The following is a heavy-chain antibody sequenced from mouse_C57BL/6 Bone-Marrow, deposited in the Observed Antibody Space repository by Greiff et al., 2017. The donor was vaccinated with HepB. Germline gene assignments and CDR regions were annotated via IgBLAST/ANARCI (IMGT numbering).Heavy chain of an antibody. V-gene: IGHV8-8*01. D-gene: IGHD2-4*01. CDR3: ARIVGDYGAWFAY. CDR1: GFSLSTFGMG. Sequence: QVQLQQSGPGILQPSQTLSLTCSFSGFSLSTFGMGVGWIRQPSGKGLEWLAHIWWDEDKYYNPALKSRLTISKDTSKNQVFLKIANVDTADTATYYCARIVGDYGAWFAYWGQGTLVTVSA. CDR2: IWWDEDK. J-gene: IGHJ3*01.